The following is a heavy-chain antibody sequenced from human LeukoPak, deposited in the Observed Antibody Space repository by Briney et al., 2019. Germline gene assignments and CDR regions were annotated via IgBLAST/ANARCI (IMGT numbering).Heavy chain of an antibody. Sequence: SETLSLTCSVSGGSISGYYWGCFRQAAGKGLEWIGRIHSTGSSNYNPSLKSRLTMSIDTSRNQFSLKLSSMTAADTAIYYCARERPTAIATDYWGQGTLVTVSS. D-gene: IGHD2-21*02. V-gene: IGHV4-4*07. CDR1: GGSISGYY. J-gene: IGHJ4*02. CDR2: IHSTGSS. CDR3: ARERPTAIATDY.